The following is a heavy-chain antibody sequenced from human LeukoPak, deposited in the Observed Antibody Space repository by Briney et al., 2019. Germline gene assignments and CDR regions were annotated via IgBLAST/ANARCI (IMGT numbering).Heavy chain of an antibody. V-gene: IGHV3-11*01. CDR3: ARTLAVADH. Sequence: GRSLRLSCAASGFTFSDYYMTWIRQAPGKGLEWILYIGYSATTVYYADSVRGRFTISRDDAKNSLFLQMDSLRAEDTAVYYCARTLAVADHWGQGTLVTVSS. CDR1: GFTFSDYY. CDR2: IGYSATTV. D-gene: IGHD6-19*01. J-gene: IGHJ4*02.